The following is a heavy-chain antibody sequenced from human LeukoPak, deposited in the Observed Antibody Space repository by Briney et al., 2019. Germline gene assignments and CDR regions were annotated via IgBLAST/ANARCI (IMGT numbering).Heavy chain of an antibody. Sequence: SETLSLTCAVSDDSFSSHYWTWIRQPPGKGLEWIGYISYIGSTNYKPSLKSRVAISIDTSKNRFSLKLSFVTGADAAVYYCARDLVTVTKGFEIWGQGTMVSVSS. V-gene: IGHV4-59*11. J-gene: IGHJ3*02. CDR1: DDSFSSHY. D-gene: IGHD4-17*01. CDR2: ISYIGST. CDR3: ARDLVTVTKGFEI.